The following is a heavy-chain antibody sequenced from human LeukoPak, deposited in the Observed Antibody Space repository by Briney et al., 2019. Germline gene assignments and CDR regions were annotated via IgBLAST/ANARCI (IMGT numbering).Heavy chain of an antibody. CDR3: ATRRYYYDSSGYYYPFDY. Sequence: SETLSLTCTVSGGSISSYYWSWIRQPPGKGLEWIGYIYYSGSTNYNSSLRSRVTISVDTSKNQFSLKLRSVTAADTAVYYCATRRYYYDSSGYYYPFDYWGQGTLVTVSS. CDR2: IYYSGST. CDR1: GGSISSYY. D-gene: IGHD3-22*01. J-gene: IGHJ4*02. V-gene: IGHV4-59*01.